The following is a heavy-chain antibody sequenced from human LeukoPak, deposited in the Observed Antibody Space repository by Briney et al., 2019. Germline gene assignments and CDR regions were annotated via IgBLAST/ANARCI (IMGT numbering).Heavy chain of an antibody. CDR3: ARAGAGSYYLYYYMDV. CDR2: IYHRGNT. J-gene: IGHJ6*03. V-gene: IGHV4-4*02. CDR1: GGSISSSNW. D-gene: IGHD3-10*01. Sequence: PSETLSLTCAVSGGSISSSNWWNWVRQTPGKGLEWIGEIYHRGNTHYNPSLKSRVTMSVDTSTNQFSPRVNSVTAADTAVYYCARAGAGSYYLYYYMDVWGKGTTVAISS.